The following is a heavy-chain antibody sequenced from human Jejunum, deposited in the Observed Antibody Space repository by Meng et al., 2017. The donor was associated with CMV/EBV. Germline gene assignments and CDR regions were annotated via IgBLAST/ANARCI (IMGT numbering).Heavy chain of an antibody. CDR3: AKPYSDKSNLDY. CDR1: SGSITSYY. Sequence: QVQLQESGPGLVKSSETLSLSCTVSSGSITSYYWHWIRQPVGKRLEWIGRINTSGSTNYNPSLKSRVTMSLDTSKNQFSLKLSSVTAADTAMYYRAKPYSDKSNLDYWGQGTLVTVSS. CDR2: INTSGST. V-gene: IGHV4-4*07. D-gene: IGHD3-22*01. J-gene: IGHJ4*02.